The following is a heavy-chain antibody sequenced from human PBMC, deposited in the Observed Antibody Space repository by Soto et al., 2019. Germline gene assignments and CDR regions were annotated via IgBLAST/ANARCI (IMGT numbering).Heavy chain of an antibody. Sequence: QVQLVQSGAEVKKPGSSVKVSCKAPGGTFSSFVISWVGQAPGQGLEWMGGILPIFGTANYAKKFQGKVTIHADESTSTAYMELSSRRSEDTAVYYCARGGGRSWYRGDYWGQGTLVTVSS. D-gene: IGHD6-13*01. V-gene: IGHV1-69*01. CDR3: ARGGGRSWYRGDY. CDR2: ILPIFGTA. J-gene: IGHJ4*02. CDR1: GGTFSSFV.